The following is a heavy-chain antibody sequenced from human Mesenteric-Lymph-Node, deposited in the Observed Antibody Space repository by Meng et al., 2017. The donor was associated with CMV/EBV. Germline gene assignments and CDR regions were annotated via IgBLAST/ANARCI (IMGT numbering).Heavy chain of an antibody. J-gene: IGHJ4*02. Sequence: GSLRLSCTVSGGSISSYYWSWIRQPPGKGLEWIGYIYSSGSTNYNPSLKSRVTISVDTSKNQFSLRLSSVTAADTAVYYCARLSRDFWSGYSDYWGQGTLVTVSS. V-gene: IGHV4-59*01. CDR2: IYSSGST. CDR1: GGSISSYY. D-gene: IGHD3-3*01. CDR3: ARLSRDFWSGYSDY.